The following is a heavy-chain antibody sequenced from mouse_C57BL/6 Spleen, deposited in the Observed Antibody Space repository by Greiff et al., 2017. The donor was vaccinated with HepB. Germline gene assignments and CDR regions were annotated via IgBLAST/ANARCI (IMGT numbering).Heavy chain of an antibody. CDR2: IYPGSGST. D-gene: IGHD2-14*01. V-gene: IGHV1-55*01. J-gene: IGHJ4*01. CDR1: GYTFTSYW. Sequence: VQLQQPGAELVKPGASVKMSCKASGYTFTSYWITWVKQRPGQGLEWIGDIYPGSGSTNYNEKFKSKATLTVDTSSSTAYMQLSSLTSEDSAVYYCAKKIEYDDAMDYWGQVTSVTVSS. CDR3: AKKIEYDDAMDY.